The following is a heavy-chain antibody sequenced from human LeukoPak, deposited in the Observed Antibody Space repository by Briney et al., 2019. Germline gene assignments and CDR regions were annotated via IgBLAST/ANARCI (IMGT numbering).Heavy chain of an antibody. J-gene: IGHJ4*02. CDR3: ARVGYSGWNLEY. CDR2: INQGGSVK. Sequence: GGSLRLSCAASGFTFRSYWMSWVRQAPGKGLEGVANINQGGSVKYYVDSVKGRFTTSRDDAKNSLYVQMNSLRDEDTAVYYCARVGYSGWNLEYWGQGTLVTVSS. V-gene: IGHV3-7*01. D-gene: IGHD5-12*01. CDR1: GFTFRSYW.